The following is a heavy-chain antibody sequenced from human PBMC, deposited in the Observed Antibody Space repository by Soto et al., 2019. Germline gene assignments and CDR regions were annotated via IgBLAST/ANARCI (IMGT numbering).Heavy chain of an antibody. V-gene: IGHV4-31*03. J-gene: IGHJ6*02. CDR2: IYYSGST. Sequence: SETLSLTCTVAGGSISSGGYYWSWIRQHPGKGLEWIGYIYYSGSTYYNPSLKSRITISADKSISTAYLQWSSLKASDIAMYYCARGDYYYGMDVWGQGTTVTVSS. CDR1: GGSISSGGYY. CDR3: ARGDYYYGMDV.